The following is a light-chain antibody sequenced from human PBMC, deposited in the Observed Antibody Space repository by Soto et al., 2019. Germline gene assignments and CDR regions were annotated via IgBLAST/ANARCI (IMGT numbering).Light chain of an antibody. CDR1: QSVSSYY. Sequence: EIVLTQSPGTLSFSPGERATLSCRASQSVSSYYLAWYQQKPGQPPRLLIYGTSSRATGIPDRFSGSGSGTDFTLTISRLEPEDFAVYYCQEHRTSPPSWTFGQGTKVEI. CDR2: GTS. V-gene: IGKV3-20*01. J-gene: IGKJ1*01. CDR3: QEHRTSPPSWT.